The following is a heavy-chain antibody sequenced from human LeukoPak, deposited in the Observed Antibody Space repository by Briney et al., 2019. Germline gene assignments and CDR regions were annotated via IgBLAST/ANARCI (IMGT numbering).Heavy chain of an antibody. D-gene: IGHD3-10*01. CDR1: GDSMRNYY. J-gene: IGHJ5*02. Sequence: SETLSLTCTVSGDSMRNYYRAWIRQSAGKGREWIGRIYRSGTTNYSPSLHSRFTMSIHTSQNYFSLKLTSVTAADTAVYYCARESTRYGSGNYNWFDRWGQGTLVTVSS. V-gene: IGHV4-4*07. CDR2: IYRSGTT. CDR3: ARESTRYGSGNYNWFDR.